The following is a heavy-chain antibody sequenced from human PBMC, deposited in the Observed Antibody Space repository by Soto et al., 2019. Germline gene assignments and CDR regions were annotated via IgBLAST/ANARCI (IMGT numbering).Heavy chain of an antibody. Sequence: GGSLRLSCAASGFTFSSYGMHWVRQAPGKGLEWVAFISFDGTDKYSVDSVKARFTISRDNSKNTLYLQMNSLRPEDTAVYYCASRVPHGTYGAPYFQHWGQGTLVTVSS. CDR1: GFTFSSYG. J-gene: IGHJ1*01. D-gene: IGHD1-26*01. CDR2: ISFDGTDK. V-gene: IGHV3-30*03. CDR3: ASRVPHGTYGAPYFQH.